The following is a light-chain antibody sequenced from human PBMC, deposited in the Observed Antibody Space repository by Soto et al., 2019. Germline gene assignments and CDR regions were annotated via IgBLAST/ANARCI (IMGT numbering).Light chain of an antibody. CDR3: GSYTSSSTYV. J-gene: IGLJ1*01. CDR1: SSDVGNYNY. CDR2: EVA. V-gene: IGLV2-14*01. Sequence: QSALTQPASVSGSPGQSITISCTGTSSDVGNYNYVSWYQQHPGKAPKLLIYEVANRPSGVSNRFSASKSGNTASLTISGLQAEDEADYYCGSYTSSSTYVFGTGSK.